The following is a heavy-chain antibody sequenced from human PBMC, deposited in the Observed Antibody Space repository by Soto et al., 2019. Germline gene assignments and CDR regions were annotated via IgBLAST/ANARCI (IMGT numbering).Heavy chain of an antibody. V-gene: IGHV4-4*07. CDR1: CGSLSNYF. J-gene: IGHJ4*02. Sequence: PSDTLSRTCTVSCGSLSNYFCNWIRQPAGKGLEWIGRIDNSGSTNYNPSLKSRITMSADTSRNQFSLKLNSVTAADTAVYYCARGGQDFWSGPFDYWGQGALVTVSS. D-gene: IGHD3-3*01. CDR3: ARGGQDFWSGPFDY. CDR2: IDNSGST.